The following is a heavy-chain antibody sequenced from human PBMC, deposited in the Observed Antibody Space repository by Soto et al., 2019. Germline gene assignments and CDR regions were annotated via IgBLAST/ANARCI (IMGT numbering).Heavy chain of an antibody. CDR1: GFTYSDYA. CDR2: ISGSAIST. CDR3: AKEKVSTTYNCDY. Sequence: PGGSLRLSCAASGFTYSDYAMSWVRQAPGKGLEWVSSISGSAISTFYADSVKGRFTISRDNSKNTLYLQMDSLTVDDTAVYYCAKEKVSTTYNCDYWGQGTLVTVSS. V-gene: IGHV3-23*01. D-gene: IGHD1-1*01. J-gene: IGHJ4*02.